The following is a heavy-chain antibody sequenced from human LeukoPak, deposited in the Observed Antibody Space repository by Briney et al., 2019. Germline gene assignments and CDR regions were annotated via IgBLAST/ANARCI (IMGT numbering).Heavy chain of an antibody. V-gene: IGHV1-2*02. CDR3: ARDSGYYGSTLLDYFDY. CDR1: GYTFTGYY. D-gene: IGHD3-22*01. Sequence: GASVKVSCKASGYTFTGYYMHWVRQAPGQGLEWRGWINPNSGGTNYAQKFQGRVTMTRDTSISTAHMELSRLRSDDTAVYYCARDSGYYGSTLLDYFDYWGQGTLVTVSS. J-gene: IGHJ4*02. CDR2: INPNSGGT.